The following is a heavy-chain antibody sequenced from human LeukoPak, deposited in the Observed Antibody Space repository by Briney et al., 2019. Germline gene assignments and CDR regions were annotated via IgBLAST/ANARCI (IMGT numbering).Heavy chain of an antibody. CDR1: GGSISPYY. CDR3: ARHSYNYYGLDV. V-gene: IGHV4-59*08. Sequence: SETLSLTCTVSGGSISPYYWSWIRQPPGKGLEWIGYIDYSGTTNYNPSLKSRVTMSVDTSNNHLSLRLTSVTAADTALYYCARHSYNYYGLDVWGQGTTITVSS. CDR2: IDYSGTT. J-gene: IGHJ6*02.